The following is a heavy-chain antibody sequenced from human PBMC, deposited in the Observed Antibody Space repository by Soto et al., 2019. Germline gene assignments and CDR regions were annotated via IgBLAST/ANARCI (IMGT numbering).Heavy chain of an antibody. CDR1: GGSFSGFY. CDR3: ARGRSNYDILTGRLTRVWFDP. D-gene: IGHD3-9*01. V-gene: IGHV4-34*01. J-gene: IGHJ5*02. Sequence: SETLSLTCAVYGGSFSGFYWSWLRPPPGKGLEWIGEINHSGSTNYNPSLKSRVTISVDTSKNQFSLKLSSVTAADTAVYYCARGRSNYDILTGRLTRVWFDPWGQGTLVTVSS. CDR2: INHSGST.